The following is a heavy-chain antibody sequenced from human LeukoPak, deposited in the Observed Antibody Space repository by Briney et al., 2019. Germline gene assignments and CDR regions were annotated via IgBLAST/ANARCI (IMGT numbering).Heavy chain of an antibody. V-gene: IGHV4-61*02. J-gene: IGHJ1*01. CDR2: IYTSGST. Sequence: SETLSLTCTVSGGSISSGSYYWSWIRQPAGKGLEWIGRIYTSGSTNYNPSLKSRVTISLDTSKKHFSLKLSSVTAADTAVYFCARDDYGDHSSPFQHWGLGTLVTVSS. D-gene: IGHD4-17*01. CDR1: GGSISSGSYY. CDR3: ARDDYGDHSSPFQH.